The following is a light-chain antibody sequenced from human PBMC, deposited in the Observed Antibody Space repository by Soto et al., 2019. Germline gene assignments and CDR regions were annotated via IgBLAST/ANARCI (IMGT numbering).Light chain of an antibody. Sequence: EVVLTQSPGTLSLSPGERATLSCRASESVSSSFLTWYKKKPGQAPRLLIYRTSNRVTGIPDRFSGSGSGTDFTLTISRLEPEDFAVYFCQHYGNSLWTFGQGTKVDIK. CDR1: ESVSSSF. CDR3: QHYGNSLWT. V-gene: IGKV3-20*01. CDR2: RTS. J-gene: IGKJ1*01.